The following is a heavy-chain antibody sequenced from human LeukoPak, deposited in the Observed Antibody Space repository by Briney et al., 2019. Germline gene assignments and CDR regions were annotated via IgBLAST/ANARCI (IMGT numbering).Heavy chain of an antibody. Sequence: GGSLRLSCAASGCTFSSYAMSWVRQAPGKGLEWVSVISGSGGSTYSADSVKGRFTISRDNSKNTLYLQMNSLRAEDTAVYFCAKSQDGGRLFHFDYWGQGTLVTVSS. V-gene: IGHV3-23*01. J-gene: IGHJ4*02. CDR2: ISGSGGST. CDR3: AKSQDGGRLFHFDY. D-gene: IGHD1-26*01. CDR1: GCTFSSYA.